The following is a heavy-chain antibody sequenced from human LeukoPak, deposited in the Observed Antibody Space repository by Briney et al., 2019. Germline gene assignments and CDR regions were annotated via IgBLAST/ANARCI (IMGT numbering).Heavy chain of an antibody. D-gene: IGHD6-13*01. CDR3: ARAIAAAGWYFDL. V-gene: IGHV3-33*01. CDR1: GFTFSSYG. CDR2: IWYDGSNK. Sequence: GGSLRLSCAASGFTFSSYGMHWVRQAPGKGLEWVAVIWYDGSNKYYADSVKGRFTISRDNSKNTLYLQMNSLRAEDTAVYYCARAIAAAGWYFDLWGRGTLVTVSS. J-gene: IGHJ2*01.